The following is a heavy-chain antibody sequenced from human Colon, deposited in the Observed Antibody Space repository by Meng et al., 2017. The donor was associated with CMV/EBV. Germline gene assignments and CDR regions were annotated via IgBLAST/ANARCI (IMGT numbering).Heavy chain of an antibody. J-gene: IGHJ6*02. CDR1: GFRFDDVA. V-gene: IGHV3-20*04. D-gene: IGHD3-10*01. CDR3: ARGRGRGYGMDV. CDR2: IDWKGATA. Sequence: GGSLRLSCAAAGFRFDDVAMSWVRQVPGKGLEWVAGIDWKGATAHYAESVRGRFTVSRDNAKNSLYLQMNSLRAEDTAIYYCARGRGRGYGMDVWGQGTTVTVSS.